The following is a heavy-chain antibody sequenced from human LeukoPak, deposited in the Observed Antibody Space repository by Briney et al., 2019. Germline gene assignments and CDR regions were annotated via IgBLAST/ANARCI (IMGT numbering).Heavy chain of an antibody. J-gene: IGHJ4*02. CDR1: GFTFSTYP. V-gene: IGHV3-30-3*01. Sequence: GGSLRLSCAASGFTFSTYPMNWVRQAPGKGLEGVAVISYDGSNKYYADSVKGRFTISRDNSKNTLYLQMNSLRAEDTAVYYCASPITMVRGVIFYWGQGTLVTVSS. D-gene: IGHD3-10*01. CDR3: ASPITMVRGVIFY. CDR2: ISYDGSNK.